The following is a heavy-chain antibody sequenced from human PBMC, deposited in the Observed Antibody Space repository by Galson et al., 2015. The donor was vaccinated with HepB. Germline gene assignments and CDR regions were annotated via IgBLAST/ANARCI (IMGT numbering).Heavy chain of an antibody. V-gene: IGHV1-8*01. D-gene: IGHD2-21*02. Sequence: SVKVSCKASGYTFTSYDINWVRQATGQGLEWMGWMNPNSGNTGYAQKFQGRVTMTRNTSISTAYMELSSLRSEDTAVYYCARGGCGGDCYLSRSYYYFDLWGRGTLVTVSS. CDR2: MNPNSGNT. CDR1: GYTFTSYD. J-gene: IGHJ2*01. CDR3: ARGGCGGDCYLSRSYYYFDL.